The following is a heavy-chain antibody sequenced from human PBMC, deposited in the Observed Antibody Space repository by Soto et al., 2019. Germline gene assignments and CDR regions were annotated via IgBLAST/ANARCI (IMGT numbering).Heavy chain of an antibody. J-gene: IGHJ6*03. V-gene: IGHV4-4*02. CDR3: ARVHNYYYYYMDV. Sequence: QVQLQESGPGLVKPSGTLSLTCAVSSGSISSSNWWSWVRQPPGKGLEWIGEIYHSGSTNYNPSLNSRVTISVDKSKNQFSLKLSSVTAADTAVYYCARVHNYYYYYMDVWGKGTTVTVSS. CDR2: IYHSGST. CDR1: SGSISSSNW.